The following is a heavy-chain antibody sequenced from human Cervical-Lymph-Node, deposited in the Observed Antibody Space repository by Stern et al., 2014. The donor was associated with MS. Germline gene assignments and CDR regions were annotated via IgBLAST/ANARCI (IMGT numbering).Heavy chain of an antibody. CDR2: SYYDGST. Sequence: QVQLQESGPRLVKPSETLSLTCSVSGGSISTYRWNLIRQAPGKGLEWIGYSYYDGSTNYNFSLKSRVIISVDRSGNQYSLKLSSVTAADTAVYYCARSPHTGSGWLYYFDYWGQGALVTVSS. CDR3: ARSPHTGSGWLYYFDY. J-gene: IGHJ4*02. D-gene: IGHD6-19*01. CDR1: GGSISTYR. V-gene: IGHV4-59*01.